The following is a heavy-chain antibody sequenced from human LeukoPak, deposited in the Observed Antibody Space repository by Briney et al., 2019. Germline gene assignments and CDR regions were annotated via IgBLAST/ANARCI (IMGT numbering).Heavy chain of an antibody. Sequence: SETLSLTCAVYGGSFSGYYWSWIRQPPGKGLGWIGEINHSGSTNYNPSLKSRVTISVDTSKNQFSLKLSSVTAADTAVYYCARGGYSYGSRPNDAFDIWGQGTMVTVSS. D-gene: IGHD5-18*01. V-gene: IGHV4-34*01. CDR3: ARGGYSYGSRPNDAFDI. CDR2: INHSGST. J-gene: IGHJ3*02. CDR1: GGSFSGYY.